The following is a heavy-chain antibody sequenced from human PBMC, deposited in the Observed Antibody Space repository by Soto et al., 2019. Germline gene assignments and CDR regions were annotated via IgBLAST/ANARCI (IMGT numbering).Heavy chain of an antibody. D-gene: IGHD2-8*01. V-gene: IGHV3-33*01. CDR3: ARDLGYCTNGVCYGYYFDH. CDR1: GFTFSSYG. J-gene: IGHJ4*02. CDR2: IWYDGSNK. Sequence: VQLVESGGGVVQPGRSLRLSCAASGFTFSSYGMHWVRQAPGKGLEWVAVIWYDGSNKYYADSVKGRFTISRDNSNNTLYLQMNSLRAEDTAVYYCARDLGYCTNGVCYGYYFDHWGKGTLVTVSS.